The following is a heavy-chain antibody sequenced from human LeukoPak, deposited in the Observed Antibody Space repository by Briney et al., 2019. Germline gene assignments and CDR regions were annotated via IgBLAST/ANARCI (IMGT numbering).Heavy chain of an antibody. CDR1: GYTFTSYA. CDR3: ARGFDSYGNPHAFDI. V-gene: IGHV1-3*01. Sequence: GASVKVSCKASGYTFTSYAMHWVRQAPGQRLEWMGWINAGNGNTKYSQKFQGRVTITADKSTSTAYMELSSLRSEDTAVYYCARGFDSYGNPHAFDIWGQGTMATVSS. CDR2: INAGNGNT. J-gene: IGHJ3*02. D-gene: IGHD5-18*01.